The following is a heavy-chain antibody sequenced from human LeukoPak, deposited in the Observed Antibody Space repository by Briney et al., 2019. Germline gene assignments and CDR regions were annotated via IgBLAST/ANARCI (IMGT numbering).Heavy chain of an antibody. Sequence: SETLSLTCTVSGGSISSSSYYWGWIRQPPGKGLEWIGSIYYSGSTYYNPSLKSRVTISVDTSKNQFSLKLSSVTAADTAVYYCAAITMVRGVNQAYFDYWGQGTLVTVSS. V-gene: IGHV4-39*07. D-gene: IGHD3-10*01. CDR3: AAITMVRGVNQAYFDY. CDR2: IYYSGST. J-gene: IGHJ4*02. CDR1: GGSISSSSYY.